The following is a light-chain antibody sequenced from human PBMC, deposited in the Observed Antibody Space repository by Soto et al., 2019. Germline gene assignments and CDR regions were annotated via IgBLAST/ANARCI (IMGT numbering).Light chain of an antibody. CDR2: ATS. Sequence: VLTQSPGTLSLSPGETATLSCRASQPVDTNYFSWFQQKPGQPPRVLIFATSSRATGTPRRFTGSGSGTDFTLTISRLEPEEFALYFCQQFTDSPPEYTFGLGTKLEIK. J-gene: IGKJ2*01. CDR3: QQFTDSPPEYT. V-gene: IGKV3-20*01. CDR1: QPVDTNY.